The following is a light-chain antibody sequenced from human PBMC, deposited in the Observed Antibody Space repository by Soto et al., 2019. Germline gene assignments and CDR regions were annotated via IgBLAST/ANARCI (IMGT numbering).Light chain of an antibody. CDR1: QSVDST. Sequence: IVLTQSPDTLSVSPGERATLSCRASQSVDSTLAWYRQKPGQTPTLLIYGISVRAPGVPARFFGSGSGTEFTLTISSLQSEDFATYYCQQYNQWLITFGQGTRLEIK. V-gene: IGKV3-15*01. CDR3: QQYNQWLIT. CDR2: GIS. J-gene: IGKJ5*01.